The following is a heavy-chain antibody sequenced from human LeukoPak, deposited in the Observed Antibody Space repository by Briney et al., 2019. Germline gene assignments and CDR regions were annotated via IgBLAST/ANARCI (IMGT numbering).Heavy chain of an antibody. V-gene: IGHV4-39*01. CDR1: GGSINTFNHY. CDR3: ARLDWGSRGSGSFDI. Sequence: SETLSLTCTVSGGSINTFNHYWGWIRQPPGKGLEWIGSIYYSGNTYYDASIKRRVAMSVDTSKNQFSLKVRSVTAADTAVYFCARLDWGSRGSGSFDIWGQGTLVIVSS. J-gene: IGHJ4*02. D-gene: IGHD7-27*01. CDR2: IYYSGNT.